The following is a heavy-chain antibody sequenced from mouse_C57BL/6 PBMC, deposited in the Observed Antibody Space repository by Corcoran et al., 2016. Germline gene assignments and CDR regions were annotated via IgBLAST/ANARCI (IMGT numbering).Heavy chain of an antibody. CDR3: ARTVAY. CDR1: GYTFTDYY. Sequence: EVQLQQSGPVLVKPGASVKMSCKASGYTFTDYYMNWVKQSHGKSLEWIGVINPYNGGTTYNQNFKGKATVTVDKSSNTVYMELNSLTSEDSAVYYCARTVAYWGQGTLVTVSA. V-gene: IGHV1-19*01. J-gene: IGHJ3*01. CDR2: INPYNGGT.